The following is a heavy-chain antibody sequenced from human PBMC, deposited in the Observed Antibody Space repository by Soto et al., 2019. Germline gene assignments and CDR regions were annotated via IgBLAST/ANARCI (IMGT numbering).Heavy chain of an antibody. J-gene: IGHJ6*03. V-gene: IGHV1-18*03. CDR1: GYTFTSYG. D-gene: IGHD2-15*01. CDR3: ARDVVVVVAEYYMDV. CDR2: ISAYNGNT. Sequence: ASVKVSCKASGYTFTSYGISWVRQAPGQGLEWMGWISAYNGNTNYAQKLQGRVTITTDTSTSTAYMELRSLRSDVIAVYFCARDVVVVVAEYYMDVWGKGTTVTVSS.